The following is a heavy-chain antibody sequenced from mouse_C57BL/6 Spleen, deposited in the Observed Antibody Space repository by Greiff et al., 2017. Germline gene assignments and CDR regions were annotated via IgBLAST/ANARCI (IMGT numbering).Heavy chain of an antibody. Sequence: VQLQQLGAELVKPGASVKVSCKASGYTFTSYWMHWVKQRPGQGLEWIGRIHPSDSDTNYNQKFKGKATLTVDKSSSTAYMQLSSLTSEDSAVYYCAPQLGRGAWFAYWGQGTLVTVSA. J-gene: IGHJ3*01. CDR1: GYTFTSYW. D-gene: IGHD4-1*02. CDR2: IHPSDSDT. V-gene: IGHV1-74*01. CDR3: APQLGRGAWFAY.